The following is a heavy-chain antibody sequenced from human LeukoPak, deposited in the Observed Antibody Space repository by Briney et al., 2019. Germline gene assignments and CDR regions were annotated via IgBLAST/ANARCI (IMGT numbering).Heavy chain of an antibody. CDR2: INPNSGGT. D-gene: IGHD3-10*01. CDR3: ARDQGVTMVREEKWFDP. CDR1: GYTFTGYY. Sequence: GASVKVSCKASGYTFTGYYMHWVRQAPGQGLEWMGWINPNSGGTNYAQKFQGRVTMTRDTSISTAYMELSRLRSDDTAVYYCARDQGVTMVREEKWFDPWGQGTLVTVSS. V-gene: IGHV1-2*02. J-gene: IGHJ5*02.